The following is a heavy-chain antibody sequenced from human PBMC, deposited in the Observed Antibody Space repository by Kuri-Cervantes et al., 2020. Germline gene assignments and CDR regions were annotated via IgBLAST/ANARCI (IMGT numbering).Heavy chain of an antibody. CDR1: GGTFSSYA. CDR3: ATDLEDDAFDI. D-gene: IGHD1-1*01. CDR2: IIPIFGTA. J-gene: IGHJ3*02. Sequence: SVKVSCKASGGTFSSYAISWVRQAPGQGLEWMGGIIPIFGTANYAQKFQGRVTMTEDTSTDTAYMELSGLRSEDTAVYYCATDLEDDAFDIWGQGTMVTVSS. V-gene: IGHV1-69*06.